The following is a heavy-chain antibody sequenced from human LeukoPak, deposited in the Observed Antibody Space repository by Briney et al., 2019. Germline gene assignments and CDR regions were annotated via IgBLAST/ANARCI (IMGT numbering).Heavy chain of an antibody. CDR3: ARYFGDPQGMDV. CDR2: IKQDGSEK. CDR1: GFTFNNYA. V-gene: IGHV3-7*01. D-gene: IGHD3-10*01. Sequence: GGSLRLSCAASGFTFNNYAMTWVRQAPGKGLEWVANIKQDGSEKYYVDSVKGRFTISRDNAKNSLYLQMNSLRDEDTAVYYCARYFGDPQGMDVWGQGTTVTVSS. J-gene: IGHJ6*02.